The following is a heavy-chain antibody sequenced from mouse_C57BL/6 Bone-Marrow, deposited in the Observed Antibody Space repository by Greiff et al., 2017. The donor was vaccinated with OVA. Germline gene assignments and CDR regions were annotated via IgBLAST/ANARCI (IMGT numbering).Heavy chain of an antibody. V-gene: IGHV3-4*01. J-gene: IGHJ3*01. CDR1: GYSITNGNHW. CDR3: AKAYYDYDVGAWFAY. D-gene: IGHD2-4*01. Sequence: EVKLQESGPALVKPSQTVSLTCTVTGYSITNGNHWWNWLRQVSGSKLEWIGYISTGGSTDSNPSLKSRISITRATSKNQLFLQLNSVTTEDIATYYCAKAYYDYDVGAWFAYWGQGTLVTVSA. CDR2: ISTGGST.